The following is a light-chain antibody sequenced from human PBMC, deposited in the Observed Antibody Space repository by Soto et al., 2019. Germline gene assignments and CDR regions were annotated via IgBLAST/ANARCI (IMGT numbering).Light chain of an antibody. CDR3: QQHNQWPIT. V-gene: IGKV3D-15*01. CDR2: YIS. Sequence: EIVMTQSPAELSVSPVETASLSCRASQSAGNFLAWYQQKPGQAPRLLIYYISTRATGIPARFSGSGPGTEFTLTINSLQSEDSAVYYCQQHNQWPITFGQGTRLEIK. CDR1: QSAGNF. J-gene: IGKJ5*01.